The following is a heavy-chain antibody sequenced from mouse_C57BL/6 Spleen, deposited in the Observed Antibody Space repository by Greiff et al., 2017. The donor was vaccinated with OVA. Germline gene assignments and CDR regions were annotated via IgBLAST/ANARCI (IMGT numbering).Heavy chain of an antibody. D-gene: IGHD4-1*01. CDR2: IDPSDSYT. CDR3: ASGGLTGSFDN. V-gene: IGHV1-50*01. CDR1: GYTFTSYW. J-gene: IGHJ2*01. Sequence: QVQLKQPGAELVKPGASVKLSCKASGYTFTSYWMQWVKQRPGQGLEWIGEIDPSDSYTNYNQKFKGKATLTVDTSSSTAYMQLSSLTSEDSAVYYCASGGLTGSFDNWGQGTTLTVSS.